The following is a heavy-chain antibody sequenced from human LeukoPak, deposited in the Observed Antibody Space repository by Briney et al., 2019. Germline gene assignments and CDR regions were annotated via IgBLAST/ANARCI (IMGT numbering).Heavy chain of an antibody. J-gene: IGHJ4*02. Sequence: ASVKVSCKASGYTFTTYFLHWVRQAPGQGLEWMGIIDPSSGGSTSAQKFQGRVTMTRNTSISTAYMELSSLRSEDTAVYYCARGFQVRGYGTRPKAYWGQGTLVTVSS. V-gene: IGHV1-46*01. CDR2: IDPSSGGS. CDR1: GYTFTTYF. D-gene: IGHD5-12*01. CDR3: ARGFQVRGYGTRPKAY.